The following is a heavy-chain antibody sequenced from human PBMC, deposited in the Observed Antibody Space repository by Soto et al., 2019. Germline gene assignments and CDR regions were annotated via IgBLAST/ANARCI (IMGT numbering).Heavy chain of an antibody. Sequence: EVQLVESGGGLAKPGGSLRLSCAASGFTFSSYSMNWVRQAPGKGLEWVSSISSSSSHIYYADSVKGRFTISRDNAKNSLYLQMNSLRAEDTAVYYCARDVVWGYSYGSVANDYWCQGTLVTVSS. CDR1: GFTFSSYS. CDR3: ARDVVWGYSYGSVANDY. V-gene: IGHV3-21*01. J-gene: IGHJ4*02. CDR2: ISSSSSHI. D-gene: IGHD5-18*01.